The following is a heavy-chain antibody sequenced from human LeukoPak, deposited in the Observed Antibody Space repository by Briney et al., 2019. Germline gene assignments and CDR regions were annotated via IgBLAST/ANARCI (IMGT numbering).Heavy chain of an antibody. Sequence: SETLSLTCAVSGGSISSSNWWSWVRQPPGKGLEWIGEIYHSGSTNYNPSLKSRVTISVDKSKNQFSLKLSSMTAADTAVYYCAREIVDYAIRVDVWGKGTTVTVSS. CDR1: GGSISSSNW. CDR2: IYHSGST. J-gene: IGHJ6*04. D-gene: IGHD3-16*01. V-gene: IGHV4-4*02. CDR3: AREIVDYAIRVDV.